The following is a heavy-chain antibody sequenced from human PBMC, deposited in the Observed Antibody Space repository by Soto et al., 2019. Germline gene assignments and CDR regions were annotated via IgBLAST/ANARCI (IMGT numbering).Heavy chain of an antibody. D-gene: IGHD5-12*01. CDR1: GFTFDDYT. V-gene: IGHV3-43*01. CDR2: ISWDGGST. CDR3: AKGGYSGYGYYYGMDV. J-gene: IGHJ6*02. Sequence: GGSLRLSCAASGFTFDDYTMHWVRQAPGKGLEWVSLISWDGGSTYYADSVKGRFTISRDNSKNSLYLQMNSLRTEDTALYYCAKGGYSGYGYYYGMDVWGQGTTVTVSS.